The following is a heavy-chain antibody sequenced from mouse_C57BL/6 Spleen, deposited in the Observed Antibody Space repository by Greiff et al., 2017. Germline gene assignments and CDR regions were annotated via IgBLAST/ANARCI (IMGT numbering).Heavy chain of an antibody. Sequence: QVHVKQSGAELVKPGASVKLSCKASGYTFTSYWMHWVKQRPGQGLEWIGMIHPNSGSTNYNEKFKSKATLTVDKSSSTAYMQLSSLTSEDSAVYYCARHYYGSSLQWYFDVWGTGTTVTVSS. CDR3: ARHYYGSSLQWYFDV. CDR2: IHPNSGST. J-gene: IGHJ1*03. D-gene: IGHD1-1*01. V-gene: IGHV1-64*01. CDR1: GYTFTSYW.